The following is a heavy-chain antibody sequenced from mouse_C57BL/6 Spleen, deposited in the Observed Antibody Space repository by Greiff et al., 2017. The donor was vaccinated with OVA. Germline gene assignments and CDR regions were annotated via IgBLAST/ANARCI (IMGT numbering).Heavy chain of an antibody. D-gene: IGHD1-1*01. J-gene: IGHJ3*01. CDR3: ARNYYGSSAPFAY. V-gene: IGHV1-26*01. CDR1: GYTFTDYY. CDR2: INPNNGGT. Sequence: QLQQSGPELVKPGASVKISCKASGYTFTDYYMNWVKQSHGKSLEWIGDINPNNGGTSYNQKFKGKATLTVDKSSSTAYMELRSLTSEDSAVYYCARNYYGSSAPFAYWGQGTLVTVSA.